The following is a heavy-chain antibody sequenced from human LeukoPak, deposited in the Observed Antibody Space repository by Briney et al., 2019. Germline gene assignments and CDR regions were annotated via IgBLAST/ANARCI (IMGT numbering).Heavy chain of an antibody. CDR1: GFNFRDDW. CDR2: IKVNGDDI. V-gene: IGHV3-74*01. Sequence: PGGSLRLSCGASGFNFRDDWRHGARQAPGKGRVWRSGIKVNGDDIGYADSVRGRFTISRDNDKNTLYLQMRSLRAEDTAVYYCVRDAPGTTPFDHWGQGTLVTVSS. D-gene: IGHD1-7*01. J-gene: IGHJ4*02. CDR3: VRDAPGTTPFDH.